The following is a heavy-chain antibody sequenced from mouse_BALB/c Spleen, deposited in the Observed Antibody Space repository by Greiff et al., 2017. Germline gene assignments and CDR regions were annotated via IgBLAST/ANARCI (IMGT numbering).Heavy chain of an antibody. J-gene: IGHJ4*01. CDR1: GYSITSGYY. V-gene: IGHV3-6*02. CDR2: ISYDGSN. CDR3: ARLWLRAMDY. Sequence: EVQLVESGPGLVKPSQSLSLTCSVTGYSITSGYYWNWIRQFPGNKLEWMGYISYDGSNNYNPSLKNRISITRDTSKNQFFLKLNSVTTEDTATYYCARLWLRAMDYWGQGTSVTVSS. D-gene: IGHD2-2*01.